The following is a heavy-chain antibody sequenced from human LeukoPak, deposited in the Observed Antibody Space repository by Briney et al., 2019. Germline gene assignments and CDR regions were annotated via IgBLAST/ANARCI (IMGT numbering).Heavy chain of an antibody. Sequence: GGSLSLSCAASGIHFKASGMHWVRQAPGMGVAWVTFIQTDGCDKKYAASVAGRFTISRDNSKNTVYLHMSSLRPDDTALYYCAREGGTVVIGRFDYWGQGTLVTVSS. D-gene: IGHD2-2*01. CDR3: AREGGTVVIGRFDY. CDR2: IQTDGCDK. CDR1: GIHFKASG. J-gene: IGHJ4*02. V-gene: IGHV3-30*02.